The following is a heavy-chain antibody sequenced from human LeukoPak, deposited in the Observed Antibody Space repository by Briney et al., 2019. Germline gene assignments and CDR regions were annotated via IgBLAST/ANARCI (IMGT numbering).Heavy chain of an antibody. CDR3: ARDRVMWLQLARNWFDP. CDR1: GYTFTSYG. D-gene: IGHD6-13*01. J-gene: IGHJ5*02. V-gene: IGHV1-18*01. Sequence: ASVKVSCKASGYTFTSYGISWVRQAPGQGLEWMGWISAYNGNTNYAQKLQGRVTMTTDTSTSTAYMELRSLRSDDTAVYYCARDRVMWLQLARNWFDPWGQGTLVTVSS. CDR2: ISAYNGNT.